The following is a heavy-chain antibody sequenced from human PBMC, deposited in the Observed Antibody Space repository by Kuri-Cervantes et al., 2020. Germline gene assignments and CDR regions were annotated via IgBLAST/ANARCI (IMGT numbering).Heavy chain of an antibody. CDR1: GYTFTSYY. V-gene: IGHV1-3*01. Sequence: ASVKVSCKASGYTFTSYYMHWVRQAPGQRLEWMGWINAGNGNTKYSQKFQGRVTITRDTSASTAYMELSSLRSEDTAVYYCARDSVPYSGYDYGCAFDIWGQGTMVTVSS. CDR2: INAGNGNT. J-gene: IGHJ3*02. CDR3: ARDSVPYSGYDYGCAFDI. D-gene: IGHD5-12*01.